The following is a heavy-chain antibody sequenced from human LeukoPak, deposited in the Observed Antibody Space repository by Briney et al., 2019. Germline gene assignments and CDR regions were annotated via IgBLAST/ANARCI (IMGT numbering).Heavy chain of an antibody. D-gene: IGHD3-16*02. J-gene: IGHJ4*02. Sequence: GGSLRLSCAASGFTFSSSGMHWVRQAPGKGLEWVAVISYDGSNPYYADSVKGRFTISRDNSKNTLYLQMNSLRAEDTAVYYCAKDHYDYIGGTYRDFDYWGQGTLVTVSS. CDR1: GFTFSSSG. CDR3: AKDHYDYIGGTYRDFDY. CDR2: ISYDGSNP. V-gene: IGHV3-30*18.